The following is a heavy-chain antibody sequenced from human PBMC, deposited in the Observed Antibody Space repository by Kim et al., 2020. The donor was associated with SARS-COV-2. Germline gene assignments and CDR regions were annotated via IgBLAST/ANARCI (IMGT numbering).Heavy chain of an antibody. V-gene: IGHV3-49*04. Sequence: GGSLRLSCTASGFTIGDYVMTWVRQAPGKGLEWVGFIRSKVYGGTTEYAASVRGRFTISRDDSKKIAYLQMNSLSTEDTAMYYCTRASDYVWGNYRYFYFDYWGQGILVTVSS. CDR2: IRSKVYGGTT. CDR1: GFTIGDYV. J-gene: IGHJ4*02. D-gene: IGHD3-16*02. CDR3: TRASDYVWGNYRYFYFDY.